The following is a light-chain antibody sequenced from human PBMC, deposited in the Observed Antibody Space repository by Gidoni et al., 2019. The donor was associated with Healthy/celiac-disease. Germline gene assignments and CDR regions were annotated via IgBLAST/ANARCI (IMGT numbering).Light chain of an antibody. J-gene: IGKJ4*01. V-gene: IGKV2-28*01. Sequence: DIVMTQSPLSLPVTPGEPASISCRPSQSPLHNNGYNYLDWYLQKPGQSPQLLIYLGSNRASGVPDRFSGSGSGTDFTLKISRVEAEDVGVYYCMQALQTPLTFGGGTKVEIK. CDR1: QSPLHNNGYNY. CDR3: MQALQTPLT. CDR2: LGS.